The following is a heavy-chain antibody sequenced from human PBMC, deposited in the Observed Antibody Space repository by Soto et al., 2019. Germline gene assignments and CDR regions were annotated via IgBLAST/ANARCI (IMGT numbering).Heavy chain of an antibody. CDR3: AGLPIFGVVSYRGGDYYYGMDA. V-gene: IGHV1-69*06. CDR2: IIPIFGTA. CDR1: GGTFSSYA. Sequence: SVKVSCKASGGTFSSYAISWVRQAPGQGLEWMGGIIPIFGTANYAQKFQGRVTITADKSTSTAYMELSSLRSEDTAVYYCAGLPIFGVVSYRGGDYYYGMDAWGQGTTVTVSS. J-gene: IGHJ6*02. D-gene: IGHD3-3*01.